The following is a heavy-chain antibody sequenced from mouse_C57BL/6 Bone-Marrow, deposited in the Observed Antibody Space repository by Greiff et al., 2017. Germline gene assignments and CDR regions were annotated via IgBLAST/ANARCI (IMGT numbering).Heavy chain of an antibody. V-gene: IGHV5-4*01. CDR1: GFTFSSYA. CDR2: ISDGGSYT. Sequence: EVKLVESGGGLVKPGGSLKLSCAASGFTFSSYAMSWVRQTPEKRLEWVATISDGGSYTYYPDNVKGRFTISRDNAKNNLYLQMSHLKSEDTAMYYCARDKDYGSSFLFAYWGQGTLVTGSA. CDR3: ARDKDYGSSFLFAY. J-gene: IGHJ3*01. D-gene: IGHD1-1*01.